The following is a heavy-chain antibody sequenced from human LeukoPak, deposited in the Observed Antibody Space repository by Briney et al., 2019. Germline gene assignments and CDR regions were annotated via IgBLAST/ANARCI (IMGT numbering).Heavy chain of an antibody. Sequence: PGGSQRLSCAVSGLTFSIYCMNWVRQAPGKGLECDSYIRSSSSTIYYADSVKGRLTSSSDNAENSLYLQMNSLRAEDTAVYYCANCPYGDSPLPFDYWGQGTLVTVSS. D-gene: IGHD4-17*01. V-gene: IGHV3-48*01. CDR2: IRSSSSTI. J-gene: IGHJ4*02. CDR1: GLTFSIYC. CDR3: ANCPYGDSPLPFDY.